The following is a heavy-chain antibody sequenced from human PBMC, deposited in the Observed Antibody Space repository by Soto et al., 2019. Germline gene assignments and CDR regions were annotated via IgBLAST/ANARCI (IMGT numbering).Heavy chain of an antibody. D-gene: IGHD2-15*01. J-gene: IGHJ5*02. V-gene: IGHV5-51*01. CDR3: VRHGRSGGSSYTGWFDP. Sequence: PGESLKISCQASGYTFVNYWIGWVRQMPGKGLELMGIIYPVESDARYGPSFQGQVIISADKSITTVYLQWSSLGASDTAIYYCVRHGRSGGSSYTGWFDPWGQGTLVTVSS. CDR1: GYTFVNYW. CDR2: IYPVESDA.